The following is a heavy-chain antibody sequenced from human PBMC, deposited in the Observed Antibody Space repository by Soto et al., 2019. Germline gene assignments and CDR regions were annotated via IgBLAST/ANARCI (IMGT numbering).Heavy chain of an antibody. CDR1: GYTFSDFD. CDR3: ARGNPFNYAGFDV. J-gene: IGHJ6*02. V-gene: IGHV1-8*01. D-gene: IGHD3-16*01. CDR2: MNAKSGDT. Sequence: ASVKVSCKASGYTFSDFDINWLRQASGQGPEWMGWMNAKSGDTFFAQRFHDKFNMTWDTSLTTAYMEVGSLTSDHAAIYYCARGNPFNYAGFDVWGQGTTVTVSS.